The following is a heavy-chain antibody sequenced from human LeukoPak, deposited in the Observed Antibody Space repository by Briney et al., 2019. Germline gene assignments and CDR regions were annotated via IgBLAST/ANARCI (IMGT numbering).Heavy chain of an antibody. D-gene: IGHD5-18*01. J-gene: IGHJ5*02. V-gene: IGHV4-4*07. CDR1: GGSFSGYY. CDR3: ARDPNTAMVSNWFDP. CDR2: IYTSGST. Sequence: SETLSLTCAVYGGSFSGYYWSWIRQPAGKGLEWIGRIYTSGSTNYNPSLKSRVTMSVDTSKNQFSLKLSSVTAADTAVYYCARDPNTAMVSNWFDPWGQGTLVTVSS.